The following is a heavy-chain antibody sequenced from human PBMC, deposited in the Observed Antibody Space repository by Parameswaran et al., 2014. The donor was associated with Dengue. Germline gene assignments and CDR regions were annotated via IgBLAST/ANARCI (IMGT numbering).Heavy chain of an antibody. V-gene: IGHV5-51*01. Sequence: VRQMPGKGLEWMGIIYPGDSDTRYSPSFQGQVTISADKSISTACLQWSSLKASDTAMYYCAISGYSYGFDYWGQGTLVTVSS. D-gene: IGHD5-18*01. CDR3: AISGYSYGFDY. J-gene: IGHJ4*02. CDR2: IYPGDSDT.